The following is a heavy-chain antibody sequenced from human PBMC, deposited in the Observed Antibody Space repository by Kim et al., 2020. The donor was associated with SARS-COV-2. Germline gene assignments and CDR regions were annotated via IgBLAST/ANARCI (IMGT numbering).Heavy chain of an antibody. CDR1: GFTFSDYA. V-gene: IGHV3-23*01. CDR2: VSSGATST. D-gene: IGHD6-25*01. J-gene: IGHJ4*02. CDR3: EKGGGSIYRYFDY. Sequence: GGSLRLSCGASGFTFSDYAMSWVRQAPGKGLQGVSTVSSGATSTYYADSVKSQFTISRDNSKNTLYMQMNSLRDEDTALYYCEKGGGSIYRYFDYWGQRTLVTVSS.